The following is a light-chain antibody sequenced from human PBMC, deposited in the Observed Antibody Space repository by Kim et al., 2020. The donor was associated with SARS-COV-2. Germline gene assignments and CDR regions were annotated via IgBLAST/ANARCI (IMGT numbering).Light chain of an antibody. Sequence: ASVGDRVTITCRAGQDIRNDLGWYQQNPGRAPKRLIYGASSLQSGVPSRFSGSGSGTEFTLTISSVQPEDFATYFCLQLSTYPITFGQGTRLEIK. V-gene: IGKV1-17*01. CDR3: LQLSTYPIT. CDR2: GAS. CDR1: QDIRND. J-gene: IGKJ5*01.